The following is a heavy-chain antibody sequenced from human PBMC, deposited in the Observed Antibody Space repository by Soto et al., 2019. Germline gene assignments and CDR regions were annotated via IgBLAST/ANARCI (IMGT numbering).Heavy chain of an antibody. CDR1: CGSISSGDYY. D-gene: IGHD3-22*01. J-gene: IGHJ4*02. Sequence: SETLSLTCTVSCGSISSGDYYWSWIRQPPGKGLEWIGYIYYSGSTYYNPSLKSRVTISVDTSKNQFSLKLSSVTAADTAVYYCARVSNYYDSSGYSLDYWGQGTLVTVSS. CDR2: IYYSGST. V-gene: IGHV4-30-4*01. CDR3: ARVSNYYDSSGYSLDY.